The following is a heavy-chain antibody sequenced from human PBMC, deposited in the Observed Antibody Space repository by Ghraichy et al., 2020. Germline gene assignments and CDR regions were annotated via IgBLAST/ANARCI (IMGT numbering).Heavy chain of an antibody. CDR2: IHHTGNT. Sequence: SETLSLTCTVSGDSISTYYWSWIRQPPGKGLEWIGCIHHTGNTNYDPSVKSRVTISVDTSKNQFSLQLSSVTAADTAVYYCARTKTLSTLYYGMDVWGQGTTVTISS. V-gene: IGHV4-4*09. J-gene: IGHJ6*02. D-gene: IGHD4-23*01. CDR3: ARTKTLSTLYYGMDV. CDR1: GDSISTYY.